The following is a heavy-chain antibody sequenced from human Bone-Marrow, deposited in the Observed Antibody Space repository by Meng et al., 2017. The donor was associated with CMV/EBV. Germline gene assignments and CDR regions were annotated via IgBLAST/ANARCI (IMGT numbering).Heavy chain of an antibody. CDR2: IRYDGGIK. CDR1: GFTFSNYG. D-gene: IGHD2-2*02. J-gene: IGHJ4*02. V-gene: IGHV3-30*02. CDR3: AKDRCSSTSCYTDLPY. Sequence: GESLKISCAASGFTFSNYGMHWVRQAPGKGLEWVAFIRYDGGIKYYADSVKGRFTISRDNSKNTLYLQMNSLRAEDTAVYYCAKDRCSSTSCYTDLPYWGQGTLVTVSS.